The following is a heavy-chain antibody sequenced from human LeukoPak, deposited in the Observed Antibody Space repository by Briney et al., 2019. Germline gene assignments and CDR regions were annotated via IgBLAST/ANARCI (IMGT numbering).Heavy chain of an antibody. CDR1: GFTSREYH. V-gene: IGHV3-11*04. J-gene: IGHJ4*01. CDR3: GTGACGILIDY. Sequence: GGSLRLSRAASGFTSREYHMTCIRQPPGKGLEWVSDIHKADGRIYYADSVKGRFTISRDNAKNSLFLQMSSLRPEDTDVYFCGTGACGILIDYWGHGTLVTVSS. D-gene: IGHD3-3*02. CDR2: IHKADGRI.